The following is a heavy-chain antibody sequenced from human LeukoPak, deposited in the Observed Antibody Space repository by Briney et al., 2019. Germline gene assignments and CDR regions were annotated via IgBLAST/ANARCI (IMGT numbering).Heavy chain of an antibody. J-gene: IGHJ4*02. CDR3: ATEVTSIVPDY. CDR2: FDPENDER. Sequence: ASVKVSCKVSGHTLSELPMYWVRQAPGEGLEWMGGFDPENDERIYAQKFRGRVTMTEDTSTNPAYMELSSLRSDPTAVYYCATEVTSIVPDYWGQGTLVTVSS. D-gene: IGHD2-21*02. V-gene: IGHV1-24*01. CDR1: GHTLSELP.